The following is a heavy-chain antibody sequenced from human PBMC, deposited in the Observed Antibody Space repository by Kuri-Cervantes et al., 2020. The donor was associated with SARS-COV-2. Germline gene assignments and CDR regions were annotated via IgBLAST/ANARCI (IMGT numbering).Heavy chain of an antibody. CDR3: ARRGAGSSSAAFDI. D-gene: IGHD6-6*01. J-gene: IGHJ3*02. V-gene: IGHV4-38-2*01. CDR2: IYHRGSS. Sequence: SETLSLTCAVSGYSISSGYYWGWIRQPPGKGLEWIGIIYHRGSSYYNPSLRSRVTVSLDTSKNQFSLKLSSVTAADTAVYYCARRGAGSSSAAFDIWGQGTMVTVSS. CDR1: GYSISSGYY.